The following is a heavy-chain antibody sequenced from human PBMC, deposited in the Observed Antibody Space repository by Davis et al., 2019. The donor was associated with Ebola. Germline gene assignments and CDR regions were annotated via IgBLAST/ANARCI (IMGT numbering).Heavy chain of an antibody. CDR2: ISNGGRT. D-gene: IGHD5-24*01. CDR1: GGSVGSDY. J-gene: IGHJ4*02. Sequence: GSLRLSCSVSGGSVGSDYWSWIRQSPGKGLEWIAFISNGGRTIYNPSLRGRVTISIDTSKNQFSLEVRSVTAADTAFYYCVRGSDAYKTGYWGQGTLVTASS. V-gene: IGHV4-59*02. CDR3: VRGSDAYKTGY.